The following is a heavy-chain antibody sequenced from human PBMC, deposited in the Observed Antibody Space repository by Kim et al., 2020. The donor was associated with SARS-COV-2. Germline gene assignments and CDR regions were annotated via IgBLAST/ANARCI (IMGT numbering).Heavy chain of an antibody. CDR3: ASYVWGSYRYKGAYGMDV. V-gene: IGHV1-18*01. J-gene: IGHJ6*02. CDR2: ISAYNGNT. D-gene: IGHD3-16*02. CDR1: GYTFTSYG. Sequence: ASVKVSCKASGYTFTSYGISWVRQAPGQGLEWMGWISAYNGNTNYAQKLQGRVTMTTDTSTSTAYMELRSLRSDDTAVYYCASYVWGSYRYKGAYGMDVWGQGTTVTVSS.